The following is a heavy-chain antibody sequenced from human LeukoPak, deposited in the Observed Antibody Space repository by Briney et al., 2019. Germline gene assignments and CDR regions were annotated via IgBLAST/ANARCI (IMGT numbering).Heavy chain of an antibody. CDR2: ITQDGSEK. J-gene: IGHJ4*02. Sequence: PGGSLRLSCGASGFTFSNYWMSWVRQAPGKGLEWVGNITQDGSEKYYVDSVRGRFTISRDNAKNSLYLQMNSLRAEDTAVYYCARRRDSGSLQHFDYWGQGTLVTVSS. D-gene: IGHD1-26*01. CDR3: ARRRDSGSLQHFDY. CDR1: GFTFSNYW. V-gene: IGHV3-7*03.